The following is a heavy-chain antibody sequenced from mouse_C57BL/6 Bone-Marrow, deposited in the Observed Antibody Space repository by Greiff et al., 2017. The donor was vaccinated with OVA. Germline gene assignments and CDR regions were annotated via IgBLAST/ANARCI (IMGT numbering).Heavy chain of an antibody. CDR3: ARLVRRERVYYLDY. CDR2: INPSNGGT. J-gene: IGHJ2*01. Sequence: QVQLQQPGTELVKPGASVKLSCKASGYTFTSYWMHWVKQRPGQGLEWIGNINPSNGGTNYNEKFKSKATLTVDKSSSTAYMQLSSLTSEDSAVYYGARLVRRERVYYLDYWGQGTTLTVSS. V-gene: IGHV1-53*01. CDR1: GYTFTSYW.